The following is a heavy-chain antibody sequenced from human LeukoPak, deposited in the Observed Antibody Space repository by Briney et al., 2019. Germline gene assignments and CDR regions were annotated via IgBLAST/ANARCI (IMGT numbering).Heavy chain of an antibody. CDR1: GFTFGDYA. Sequence: GGSLRLSCAASGFTFGDYAMHWVRQAPGRGLEWVSLIGGDGGGTSYADSVKGRYTISRDNAKNSLYLQMNSLRAEDTAVYYCAKVEMATIKTPYYFDYWGQGTLVTVSS. CDR3: AKVEMATIKTPYYFDY. V-gene: IGHV3-43*02. D-gene: IGHD5-24*01. CDR2: IGGDGGGT. J-gene: IGHJ4*02.